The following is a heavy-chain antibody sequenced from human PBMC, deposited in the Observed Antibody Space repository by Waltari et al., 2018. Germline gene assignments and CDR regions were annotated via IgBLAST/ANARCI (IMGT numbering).Heavy chain of an antibody. J-gene: IGHJ4*02. CDR3: ARKYSGSLDPFDY. V-gene: IGHV4-38-2*01. CDR1: GYSISSGYY. CDR2: IYHSGNT. D-gene: IGHD1-26*01. Sequence: QVQLQESGPGLVKPSETLSLTCAVSGYSISSGYYWGWIRQPPGKGLEWIGTIYHSGNTYYNPPRKSRVTISVDTSENQFSLKLTSVTAADTAVYYCARKYSGSLDPFDYWGQGTLVTVSS.